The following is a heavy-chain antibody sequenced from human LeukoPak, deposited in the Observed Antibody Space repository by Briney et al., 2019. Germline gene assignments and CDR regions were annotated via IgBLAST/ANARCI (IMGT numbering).Heavy chain of an antibody. V-gene: IGHV4-59*08. J-gene: IGHJ4*02. D-gene: IGHD4-17*01. CDR3: ASLDTTVTLFDY. CDR1: GGFISSYY. CDR2: IYYSGST. Sequence: SETLSLTCTVSGGFISSYYWSWIRQPPGKGLEWIGYIYYSGSTNYNPSLKGRVTISVDTSKNQFSLKLTSVTAADTAVYYCASLDTTVTLFDYWGQGTLVTVSS.